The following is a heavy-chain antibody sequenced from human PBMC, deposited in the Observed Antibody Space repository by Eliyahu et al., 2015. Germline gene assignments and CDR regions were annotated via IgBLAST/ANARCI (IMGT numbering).Heavy chain of an antibody. J-gene: IGHJ6*02. V-gene: IGHV4-39*01. CDR1: GGSISSSSYY. Sequence: QLQLQESGPGLVKPSETLSLTCTVSGGSISSSSYYWGWIRQPPGKGLEWIGSIYYSGSTYYNPSLKSRVTISVDTSKNQFSLKLSSVTAADTAVYYCARLPEIYGMDVWDQGTTVTVSS. CDR2: IYYSGST. CDR3: ARLPEIYGMDV.